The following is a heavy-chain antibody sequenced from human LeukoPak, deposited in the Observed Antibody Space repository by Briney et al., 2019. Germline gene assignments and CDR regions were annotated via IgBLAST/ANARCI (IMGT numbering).Heavy chain of an antibody. CDR3: ARVSIADGDYYYGMDV. Sequence: PSETLSLTCTVSGGSISSYYWSWIRQSPGKGLEWIGYIYYSGSTNYNPSLKSRVTISVDTSKNQFSLKLSSVTAADTAVYYCARVSIADGDYYYGMDVWGQGTTVTVSS. CDR1: GGSISSYY. CDR2: IYYSGST. J-gene: IGHJ6*02. D-gene: IGHD6-6*01. V-gene: IGHV4-59*01.